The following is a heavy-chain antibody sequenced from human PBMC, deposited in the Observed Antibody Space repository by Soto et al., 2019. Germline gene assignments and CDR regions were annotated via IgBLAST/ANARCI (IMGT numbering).Heavy chain of an antibody. D-gene: IGHD2-15*01. CDR1: GYTFTSYG. CDR2: ISAYNGNT. Sequence: ASVKVSCKASGYTFTSYGISWVRQAPGQGLEWMGWISAYNGNTNYAQKLQGRVTMTTDTSTSTAYMELRSLRSDDTAVYYCARDRGRDIVVVVADSDAFDIWGQGTMVTVS. CDR3: ARDRGRDIVVVVADSDAFDI. V-gene: IGHV1-18*01. J-gene: IGHJ3*02.